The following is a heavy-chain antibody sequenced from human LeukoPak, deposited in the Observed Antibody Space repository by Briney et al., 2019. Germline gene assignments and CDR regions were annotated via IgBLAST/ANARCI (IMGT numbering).Heavy chain of an antibody. CDR2: INHSGST. D-gene: IGHD2-15*01. CDR3: ARSPGGVYCSGGSCYSSTGASTFDP. V-gene: IGHV4-34*01. Sequence: GSLRLSCAASGFTFSSYGMNWVRQPPGKGLEWIGEINHSGSTNYNPSLKSRVTISVDTSKNQFSLKLSSVTAADTAVYYCARSPGGVYCSGGSCYSSTGASTFDPWGQGTLVTVSS. J-gene: IGHJ5*02. CDR1: GFTFSSYG.